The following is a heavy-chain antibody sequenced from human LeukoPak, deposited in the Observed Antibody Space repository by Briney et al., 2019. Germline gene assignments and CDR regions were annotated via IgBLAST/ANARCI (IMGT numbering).Heavy chain of an antibody. J-gene: IGHJ4*02. CDR3: ARHYDQVWGSYPFDY. Sequence: PSETLSLTCSVSGGSISSYYWNWIRQPPGKGLEWIGSISYSGSTNYNPSLESRVTISVDTSKNEFSLKLSSVTAADTAEYYCARHYDQVWGSYPFDYWGQGTLVTVSS. CDR1: GGSISSYY. D-gene: IGHD3-16*02. CDR2: ISYSGST. V-gene: IGHV4-59*08.